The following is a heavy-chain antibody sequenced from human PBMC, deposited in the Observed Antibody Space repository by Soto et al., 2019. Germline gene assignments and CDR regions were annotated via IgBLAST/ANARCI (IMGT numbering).Heavy chain of an antibody. D-gene: IGHD5-18*01. Sequence: GGSLRLSCTASGFSFSDYTMTWARQAAGEGLEWVSSISSSCSYIHYADSVKGRFTVSRHNAKNSLYLQLNSLRTEDTAFYDRARDVETSMVALYYFDPWGQGTLVTVSP. CDR2: ISSSCSYI. CDR3: ARDVETSMVALYYFDP. V-gene: IGHV3-21*01. CDR1: GFSFSDYT. J-gene: IGHJ5*02.